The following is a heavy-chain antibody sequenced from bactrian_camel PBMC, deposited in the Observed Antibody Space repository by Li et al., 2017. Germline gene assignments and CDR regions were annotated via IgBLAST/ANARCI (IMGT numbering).Heavy chain of an antibody. CDR1: GESSRRRC. Sequence: HVQLVESGGGLVQPGGSLRLSCAASGESSRRRCMGWFRQAPGKEREGVAAINYGSGTTYYADSVKGRFTISQDNAKNTVYLQMNSLKVEDTAIYYCAADRGYGCPRSAWADFGYWGQGTQVTVS. J-gene: IGHJ6*01. D-gene: IGHD3*01. CDR2: INYGSGTT. CDR3: AADRGYGCPRSAWADFGY. V-gene: IGHV3-3*01.